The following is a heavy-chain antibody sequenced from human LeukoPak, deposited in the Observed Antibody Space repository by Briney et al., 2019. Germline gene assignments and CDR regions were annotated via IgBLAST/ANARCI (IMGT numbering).Heavy chain of an antibody. CDR1: GFTFSSYG. Sequence: GGSLRLSCAASGFTFSSYGMHWVRQAPGKGLEWVAFIRYDGSNKYYADSVKGRFTISRDNSKKTLYLQMNSLRAEDTAVYYCARDWYDFWSGSTSPDAFDIWGQGTMVTVSS. CDR2: IRYDGSNK. CDR3: ARDWYDFWSGSTSPDAFDI. D-gene: IGHD3-3*01. J-gene: IGHJ3*02. V-gene: IGHV3-30*02.